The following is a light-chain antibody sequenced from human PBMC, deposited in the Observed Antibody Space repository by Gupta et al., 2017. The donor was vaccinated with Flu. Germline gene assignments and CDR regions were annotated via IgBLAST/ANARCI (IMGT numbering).Light chain of an antibody. Sequence: SSELPQDPAVSVALVQTVRITCQGDSLRNSYARWYQPKPRQAPVLVIYANNLRPPRIPAPCSGSISGATTAVTITGAQAEEEADYYCDSPDSTDNNQVVFGGGTKRTVL. V-gene: IGLV3-19*01. CDR3: DSPDSTDNNQVV. CDR1: SLRNSY. CDR2: ANN. J-gene: IGLJ2*01.